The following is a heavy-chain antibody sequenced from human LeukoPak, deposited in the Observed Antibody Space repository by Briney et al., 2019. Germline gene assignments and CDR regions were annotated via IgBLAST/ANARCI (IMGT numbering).Heavy chain of an antibody. CDR2: ITGSGGI. D-gene: IGHD3-10*01. J-gene: IGHJ4*02. CDR1: GFNFSTYA. V-gene: IGHV3-23*01. Sequence: PGGSLRLSCAASGFNFSTYAVTWVRQAPGKGLECVSIITGSGGIHDADSVKGRFTICRDNSKNMLYLQMNSLRAEDTAVYYCATWVFLGESGYYDYWGQGTLVTVSS. CDR3: ATWVFLGESGYYDY.